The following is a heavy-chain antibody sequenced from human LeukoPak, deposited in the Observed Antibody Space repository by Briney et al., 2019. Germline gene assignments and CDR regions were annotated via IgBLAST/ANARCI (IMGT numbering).Heavy chain of an antibody. CDR2: INAGNDNT. CDR1: GYTFTSYA. V-gene: IGHV1-3*01. CDR3: ARGRPYYFDY. J-gene: IGHJ4*02. Sequence: ASVKVSCKASGYTFTSYAMHWVRQAPGQRLEWMGWINAGNDNTKYSQKFQGRVTITRDTSASTAYMELSSLRSEDTAVYYCARGRPYYFDYWGQGTLVTVSS.